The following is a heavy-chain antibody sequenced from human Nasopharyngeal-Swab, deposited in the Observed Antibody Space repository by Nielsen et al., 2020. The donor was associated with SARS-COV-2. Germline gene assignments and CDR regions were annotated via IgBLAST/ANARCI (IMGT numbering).Heavy chain of an antibody. Sequence: GGSLRLSCAASGFTFSSYDMHWVRQATGKGLEWVSAIGTAGDPYYPGSVKGRFTISRENAKNSLYLQMNSLRAGDTAVYYCARGGGKNYYDSTGDAFDIWGQGTMVTVSS. J-gene: IGHJ3*02. CDR3: ARGGGKNYYDSTGDAFDI. CDR2: IGTAGDP. D-gene: IGHD3-22*01. CDR1: GFTFSSYD. V-gene: IGHV3-13*05.